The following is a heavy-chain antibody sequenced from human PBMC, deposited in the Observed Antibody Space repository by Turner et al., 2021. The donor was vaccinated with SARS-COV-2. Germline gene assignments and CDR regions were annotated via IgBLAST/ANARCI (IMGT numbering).Heavy chain of an antibody. CDR1: RGSFSGFW. J-gene: IGHJ5*02. CDR2: TSHNLGRT. CDR3: VTGGFWRFYP. Sequence: QLHLQRWGAGLFKPPDTLSLTFTHSRGSFSGFWWTLIRQPPGKGLEWIVETSHNLGRTNYHPSLMSRVTISVDTSTNQFSLNLRSVTAADTAVYYCVTGGFWRFYPWGQGTLVTVSS. D-gene: IGHD3-10*01. V-gene: IGHV4-34*02.